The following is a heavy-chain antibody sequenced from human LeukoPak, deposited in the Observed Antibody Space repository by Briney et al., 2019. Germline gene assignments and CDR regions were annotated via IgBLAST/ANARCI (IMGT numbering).Heavy chain of an antibody. V-gene: IGHV1-2*02. CDR3: ARVYGSGSYFR. CDR1: GYTFTGYY. CDR2: INPNSGVT. D-gene: IGHD3-10*01. Sequence: ASVKVSCKASGYTFTGYYMHWVRQAPGQGLEWMGWINPNSGVTNYAQKFQGRVTMTRDTSISTAYMELSRLRPDATAVYSCARVYGSGSYFRWGQGTLVTVSS. J-gene: IGHJ4*02.